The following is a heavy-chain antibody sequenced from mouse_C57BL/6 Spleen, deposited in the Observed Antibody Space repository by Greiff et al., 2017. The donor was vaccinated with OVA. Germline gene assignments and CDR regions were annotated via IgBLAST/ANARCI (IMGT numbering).Heavy chain of an antibody. CDR1: GYTFTDYT. V-gene: IGHV1-62-2*01. J-gene: IGHJ2*01. Sequence: QVQLKQSGAELVKPGASVTLSCKASGYTFTDYTIHWVKQRPGQGLEWIGCFYPGTGGTKYNEKFQDKATLTADKSSSTVYMELSRLTSEDAAVYFCARQWGGYFDYWGKGTTLTVSS. CDR3: ARQWGGYFDY. CDR2: FYPGTGGT.